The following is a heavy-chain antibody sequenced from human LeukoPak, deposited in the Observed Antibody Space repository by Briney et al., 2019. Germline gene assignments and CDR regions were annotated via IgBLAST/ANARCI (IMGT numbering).Heavy chain of an antibody. CDR3: ARYDYDSDY. CDR2: ISYDGSNK. CDR1: GFTFSSYA. V-gene: IGHV3-30-3*01. J-gene: IGHJ4*02. D-gene: IGHD3-22*01. Sequence: PGGSLRPSCAASGFTFSSYAMHWVRQAPGKGLEWVAVISYDGSNKYYANSVKGRFTISRDNSKNTLYLQMNSLRAEDTAVYYCARYDYDSDYWGQGTLVTVSS.